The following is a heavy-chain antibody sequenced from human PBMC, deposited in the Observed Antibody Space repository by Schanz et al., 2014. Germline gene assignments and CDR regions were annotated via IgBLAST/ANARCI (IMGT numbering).Heavy chain of an antibody. Sequence: QVQLQESGPGLVKPSETLSLTCTVSGGSISSYYWSWIRQPPGKGLEWLGYSYYSGSTSYNPSLKSRDTISVDPSKNQFPLKLSSVTAADTAVYYCARHLFGTDYWGQGALVTVSS. J-gene: IGHJ4*02. V-gene: IGHV4-59*08. D-gene: IGHD1-1*01. CDR2: SYYSGST. CDR3: ARHLFGTDY. CDR1: GGSISSYY.